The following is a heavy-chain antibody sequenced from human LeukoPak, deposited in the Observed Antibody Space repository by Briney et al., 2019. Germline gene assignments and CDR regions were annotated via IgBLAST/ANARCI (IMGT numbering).Heavy chain of an antibody. V-gene: IGHV4-30-4*07. CDR1: GGSISSGVYS. J-gene: IGHJ4*02. Sequence: PSETLSLTCAVSGGSISSGVYSWSWVRQPPGKGLEWIGYIYYGGNTYYNPSLKSRLTISLDTSNNQFSLKLSSVTAADTAVYYCARDYGSGSYYSNWGQGTLVTVSS. CDR3: ARDYGSGSYYSN. CDR2: IYYGGNT. D-gene: IGHD3-10*01.